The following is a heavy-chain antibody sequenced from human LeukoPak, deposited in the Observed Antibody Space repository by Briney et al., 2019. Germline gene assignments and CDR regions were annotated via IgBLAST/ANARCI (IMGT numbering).Heavy chain of an antibody. D-gene: IGHD6-19*01. J-gene: IGHJ4*02. CDR2: IYRGGST. V-gene: IGHV3-53*01. CDR1: GFTVSSNY. CDR3: ASILVQQWLAFDY. Sequence: GGSLRLSCAASGFTVSSNYMSWVRQAPGKGLEWVSVIYRGGSTYYADSVKGRFTISRDNSKNTLYLQMNSLRAEDTAVYYCASILVQQWLAFDYWGQGTLVTVSS.